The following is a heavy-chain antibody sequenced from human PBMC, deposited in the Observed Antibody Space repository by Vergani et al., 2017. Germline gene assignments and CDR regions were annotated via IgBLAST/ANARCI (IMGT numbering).Heavy chain of an antibody. J-gene: IGHJ6*03. CDR2: IKQDGTEK. D-gene: IGHD2-2*02. V-gene: IGHV3-7*01. CDR1: GVIFSRYW. Sequence: EVQLVESGGGLVQPGGSLRLSCAASGVIFSRYWMSWVRQAPGKGLEWVANIKQDGTEKYYVDSVKGRFTISRDNSKNSLFLQIISLRAEDTAVYYCARDQLPAAIRLNVGNYMDVWGKGTTVIVSS. CDR3: ARDQLPAAIRLNVGNYMDV.